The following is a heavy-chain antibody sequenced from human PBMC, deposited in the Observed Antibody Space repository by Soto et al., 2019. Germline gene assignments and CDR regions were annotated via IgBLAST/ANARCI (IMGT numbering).Heavy chain of an antibody. J-gene: IGHJ5*02. D-gene: IGHD5-18*01. V-gene: IGHV3-21*01. CDR3: ANGGTGTAMVGGANWFDP. CDR2: ISSSSSYI. CDR1: GFTFSSYS. Sequence: EVQLVESGGGLVKPGGSLRLSCAASGFTFSSYSMNWVRQAPGKGLEWVSSISSSSSYIYYADSVKGRFTISRDNAKNSLYLQMNSLRAEDTAVYYCANGGTGTAMVGGANWFDPWGQGTLVTVSS.